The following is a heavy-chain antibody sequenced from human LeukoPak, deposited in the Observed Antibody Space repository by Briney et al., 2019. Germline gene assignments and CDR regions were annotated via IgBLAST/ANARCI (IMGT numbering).Heavy chain of an antibody. CDR1: GFTFSSYA. Sequence: PGGSLRLSCAASGFTFSSYAMHWVRQAPGKGLEWVAVISYDGSNKYYADSVRGRFTISRDNSKNTLYLQMNSLRAEDTAVYYCARDPGRVRIQNWFDPWGQGTLVTVSS. J-gene: IGHJ5*02. D-gene: IGHD1-26*01. CDR2: ISYDGSNK. CDR3: ARDPGRVRIQNWFDP. V-gene: IGHV3-30*01.